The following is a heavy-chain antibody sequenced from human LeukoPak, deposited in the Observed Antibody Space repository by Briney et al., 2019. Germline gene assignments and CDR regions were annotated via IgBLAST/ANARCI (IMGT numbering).Heavy chain of an antibody. V-gene: IGHV3-23*01. CDR1: GFTFSSYA. CDR2: ISGSGGST. Sequence: PGGSLRLSCAASGFTFSSYAMSWVRQAPGKGLEWISAISGSGGSTYYADSVKGRFTISRDNSKNTLYLQMNSLSAEDTAVYYCAKVKKELLRGDAFDIWGQGTMVTVSS. J-gene: IGHJ3*02. CDR3: AKVKKELLRGDAFDI. D-gene: IGHD1-26*01.